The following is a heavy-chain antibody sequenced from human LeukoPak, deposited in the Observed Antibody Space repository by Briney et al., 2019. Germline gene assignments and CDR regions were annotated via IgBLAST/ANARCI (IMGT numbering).Heavy chain of an antibody. Sequence: GGSLRLSCAASGFTVSSNYMSWVRQAPGKGLEWVSVIYSGGSTYYADSVKGRFTISRDNSKNTLYLQMNSLRAEDTAVYYCARERAIRRELLRYFDYWGQGTLVTVSS. D-gene: IGHD1-26*01. CDR2: IYSGGST. CDR1: GFTVSSNY. CDR3: ARERAIRRELLRYFDY. V-gene: IGHV3-53*01. J-gene: IGHJ4*02.